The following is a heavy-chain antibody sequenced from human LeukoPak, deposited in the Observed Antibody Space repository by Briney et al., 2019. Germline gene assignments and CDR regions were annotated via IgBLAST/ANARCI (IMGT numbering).Heavy chain of an antibody. D-gene: IGHD3-10*01. CDR2: IYRTGTT. Sequence: SETLSLTCNVSGYSISNGYFWGWIRQSPGKGLEWIGNIYRTGTTFYNPSLKSRVTISVDTSKNQFSLKLSSVTAADTAVYYCARGHLNRRNMVRGKQFDYWGQGTLVTVSS. CDR1: GYSISNGYF. CDR3: ARGHLNRRNMVRGKQFDY. V-gene: IGHV4-38-2*02. J-gene: IGHJ4*02.